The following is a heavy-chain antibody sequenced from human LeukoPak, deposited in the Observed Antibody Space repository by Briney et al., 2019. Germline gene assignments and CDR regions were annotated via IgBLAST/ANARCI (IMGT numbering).Heavy chain of an antibody. CDR1: GFTFSSYA. V-gene: IGHV3-30-3*01. J-gene: IGHJ3*02. D-gene: IGHD4-11*01. Sequence: GRSLRLSCAASGFTFSSYAMHWVRQAPGKGLEWVAVISYDGSNKYYADSVKGRFTISRDNSKNTLYLQMNSLRAEDTAVYYCARDAVSDAFDIWGQGTMVTVSS. CDR2: ISYDGSNK. CDR3: ARDAVSDAFDI.